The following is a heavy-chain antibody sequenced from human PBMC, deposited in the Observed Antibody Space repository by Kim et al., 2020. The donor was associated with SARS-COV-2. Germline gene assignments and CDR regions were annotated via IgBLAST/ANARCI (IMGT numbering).Heavy chain of an antibody. D-gene: IGHD6-13*01. CDR2: IRSEAYGGTT. J-gene: IGHJ6*02. CDR3: TRYSPDDYYGMDV. CDR1: GFTFGDHA. V-gene: IGHV3-49*04. Sequence: GGSLRLSCRGFGFTFGDHAMSWVRQAPGKGLEWLGCIRSEAYGGTTDFAASVKGRFVISRDDFESIAYLQMNSLKSDDTAVYYCTRYSPDDYYGMDVWGQGTTVTVSS.